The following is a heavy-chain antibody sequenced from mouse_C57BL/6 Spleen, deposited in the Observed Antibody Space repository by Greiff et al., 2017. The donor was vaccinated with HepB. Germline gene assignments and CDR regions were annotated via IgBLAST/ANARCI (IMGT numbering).Heavy chain of an antibody. V-gene: IGHV1-85*01. J-gene: IGHJ4*01. D-gene: IGHD1-1*01. CDR2: IYPRDGST. Sequence: VQLQQSGPELVKPGASVKLSCKASGYTFTSYDINWVKQRPGQGLEGIGWIYPRDGSTKYNEKFKGKATLTVDTSSSTAYMELHSLTYEGSAVYCCATGLLRPVRYYAMDYWGQGTSVTVSS. CDR1: GYTFTSYD. CDR3: ATGLLRPVRYYAMDY.